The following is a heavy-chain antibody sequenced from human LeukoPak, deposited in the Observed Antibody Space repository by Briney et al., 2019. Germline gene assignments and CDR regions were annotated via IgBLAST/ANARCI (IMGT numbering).Heavy chain of an antibody. Sequence: SQTLSLTCAISGDSVSSNSAAWNWIRQSPSRGLEWLGRTYYRSKWYNDYAVSVKSRITINPDTSKNQFSLQLNSVTPEDTAVYYCARDMTQYSSGWWGGYNWFDPWGQGTLVTVSS. J-gene: IGHJ5*02. CDR1: GDSVSSNSAA. CDR2: TYYRSKWYN. D-gene: IGHD6-19*01. V-gene: IGHV6-1*01. CDR3: ARDMTQYSSGWWGGYNWFDP.